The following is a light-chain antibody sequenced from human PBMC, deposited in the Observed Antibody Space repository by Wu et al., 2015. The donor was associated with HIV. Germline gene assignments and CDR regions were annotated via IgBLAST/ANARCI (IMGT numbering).Light chain of an antibody. V-gene: IGKV3-11*01. CDR1: QSVGSD. J-gene: IGKJ1*01. CDR2: GSS. Sequence: EIALTQSPGTLSLSPGERATLSCRASQSVGSDLAWYQQKPGQAPRLLIYGSSNRATGIPARFSGSGSGTDFTLTISSLEPEDFAVYYCQQRSNWPWTFGQGTKVEIK. CDR3: QQRSNWPWT.